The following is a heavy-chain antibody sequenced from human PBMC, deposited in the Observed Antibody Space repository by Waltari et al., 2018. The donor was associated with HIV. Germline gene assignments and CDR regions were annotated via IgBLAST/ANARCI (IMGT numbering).Heavy chain of an antibody. V-gene: IGHV3-9*01. CDR1: GFKFDDYA. Sequence: EVQLVETGGGLLQPGRTLRLSCGASGFKFDDYAMHWVRQPPGKGLEWVSSISWHSIRITYADSVRGRFTISRDNAKKSLYLQMDSLRPEDTALYYCTRGPMYNWFDPWGQGTLVTVSS. CDR2: ISWHSIRI. J-gene: IGHJ5*02. CDR3: TRGPMYNWFDP. D-gene: IGHD3-10*01.